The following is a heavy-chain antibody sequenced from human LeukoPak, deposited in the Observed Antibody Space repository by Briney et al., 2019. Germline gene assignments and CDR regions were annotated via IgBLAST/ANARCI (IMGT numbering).Heavy chain of an antibody. CDR3: ASDEGRGYYFDY. J-gene: IGHJ4*02. V-gene: IGHV3-21*01. CDR2: ISSSGSYI. Sequence: VSSISSSGSYIYYADSVKGRFTISRDNAKNSLYLQMNSLRAEDTAVYYCASDEGRGYYFDYWGQGTLVTVSS. D-gene: IGHD3-10*01.